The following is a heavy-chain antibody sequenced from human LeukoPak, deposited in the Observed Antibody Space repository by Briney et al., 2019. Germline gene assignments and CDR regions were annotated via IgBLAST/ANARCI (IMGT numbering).Heavy chain of an antibody. CDR1: GGSISSSSYY. CDR2: IYYTGST. V-gene: IGHV4-39*07. D-gene: IGHD1-26*01. CDR3: ARGREWEPKVFDY. J-gene: IGHJ4*02. Sequence: PSETLSLTCTVSGGSISSSSYYWGWIRQPPGKGLEWIGNIYYTGSTYYNPSLKSRVTISVDTSKNQFSLKLSSVTAADTAVYYCARGREWEPKVFDYWGQGTLVTVSS.